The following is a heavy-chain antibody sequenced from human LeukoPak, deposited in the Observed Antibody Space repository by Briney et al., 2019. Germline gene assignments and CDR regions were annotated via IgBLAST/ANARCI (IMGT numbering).Heavy chain of an antibody. CDR1: GGSISSGNYY. CDR3: ARDRQQLVRGDYFDY. D-gene: IGHD6-13*01. J-gene: IGHJ4*02. V-gene: IGHV4-39*07. CDR2: IYYDGNT. Sequence: SETLSLTCTVSGGSISSGNYYWGWIRQPPGKGLDWIGSIYYDGNTYYNPSLKSRVTISLDTSKNRFSLKLRSVTAADTAVYYCARDRQQLVRGDYFDYWGQGTLVTASS.